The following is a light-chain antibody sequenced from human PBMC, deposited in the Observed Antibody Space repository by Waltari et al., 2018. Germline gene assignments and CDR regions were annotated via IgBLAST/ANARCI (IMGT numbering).Light chain of an antibody. V-gene: IGLV2-11*01. CDR1: SSDVGGYNY. J-gene: IGLJ3*02. CDR3: CSYAGTYTV. Sequence: QSALTQPRSVSGSPGQSVTISCTGTSSDVGGYNYVSWYQQHPGKAPKLMIYGDSKRPSGVPNRFSGSKSGNTASLTIAGLQAEDEADYYCCSYAGTYTVFGGGTKLTVL. CDR2: GDS.